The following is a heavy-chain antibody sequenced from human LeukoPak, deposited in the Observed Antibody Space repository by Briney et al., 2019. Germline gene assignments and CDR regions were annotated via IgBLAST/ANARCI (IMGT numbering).Heavy chain of an antibody. J-gene: IGHJ4*02. D-gene: IGHD5-18*01. CDR1: GYSFTSYG. V-gene: IGHV1-18*01. CDR2: ISTYDGNA. CDR3: ARAPSGFTYGPGDH. Sequence: ASVKVSCTASGYSFTSYGITWVRQAPGQGLEWMGWISTYDGNANYAQKLQGRVTMTTDTSTIIAYMELRSLRSDDTAVYYCARAPSGFTYGPGDHWGQGTLVTVSS.